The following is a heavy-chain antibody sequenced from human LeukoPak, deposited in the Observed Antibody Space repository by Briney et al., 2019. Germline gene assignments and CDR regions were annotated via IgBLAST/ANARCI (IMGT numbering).Heavy chain of an antibody. V-gene: IGHV3-48*03. CDR1: GFTFSSYE. CDR2: ISSSGSTI. CDR3: ARIEDYSGDSKWFEF. Sequence: PGGSLRLSCAASGFTFSSYEMNWVRQAPGKGLEWVSYISSSGSTIYYTDSVKGRFTISRDNAKNSLYLQTNSLRAEDTALYYCARIEDYSGDSKWFEFWGQGTLVTVSS. J-gene: IGHJ4*02. D-gene: IGHD4-23*01.